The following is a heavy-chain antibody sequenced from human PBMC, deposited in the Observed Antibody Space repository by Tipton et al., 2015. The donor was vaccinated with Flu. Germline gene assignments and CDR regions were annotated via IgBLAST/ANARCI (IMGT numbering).Heavy chain of an antibody. CDR1: GSTFSTYS. Sequence: QLVQSGAEVRKPGASVKVSCKASGSTFSTYSMHWVRQAPGQRLEWMGCYNADNGKTEYSQKFQGRVTITRDTSANTAYMELSSLRSDDMAVYYCAKGSGWIMEYWGQGTPVTVSS. D-gene: IGHD6-19*01. CDR3: AKGSGWIMEY. CDR2: YNADNGKT. V-gene: IGHV1-3*02. J-gene: IGHJ4*02.